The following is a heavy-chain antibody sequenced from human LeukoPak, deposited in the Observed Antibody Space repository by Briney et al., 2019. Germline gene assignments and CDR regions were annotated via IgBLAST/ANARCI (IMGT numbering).Heavy chain of an antibody. V-gene: IGHV3-23*01. CDR1: GFTISSYV. CDR2: ISVSSGST. CDR3: AKNSYDSSGYYSPDY. D-gene: IGHD3-22*01. J-gene: IGHJ4*02. Sequence: GGSLRLSCAASGFTISSYVMSWVRQAPGKGLEWVSGISVSSGSTYYADSVKGRFTISGDNSKNTLFLQMNSLTAEDTAVYYCAKNSYDSSGYYSPDYWGQGNVVTVSS.